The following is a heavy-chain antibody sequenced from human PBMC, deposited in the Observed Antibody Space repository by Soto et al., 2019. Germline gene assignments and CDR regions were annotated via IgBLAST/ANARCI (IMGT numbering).Heavy chain of an antibody. Sequence: QVHLEESGGGLVKPGGSLRLSCTASGFIFSDYYMSWIRQAPGKGLEWVSDISNSVRITHHADSVEGRFTISRDNAKDSLYLQMNSLRPEYSAIYYCARDHGGGGLTLEYWGQGTLVTVSS. CDR3: ARDHGGGGLTLEY. CDR1: GFIFSDYY. J-gene: IGHJ4*02. CDR2: ISNSVRIT. D-gene: IGHD3-16*01. V-gene: IGHV3-11*01.